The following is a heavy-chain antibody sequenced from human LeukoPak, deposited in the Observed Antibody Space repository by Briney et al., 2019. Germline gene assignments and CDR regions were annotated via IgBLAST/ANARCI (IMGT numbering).Heavy chain of an antibody. CDR2: IYYSGNT. J-gene: IGHJ3*02. D-gene: IGHD6-6*01. V-gene: IGHV4-30-4*01. CDR3: ARLYSSSSGRVLDI. CDR1: GGSISSGDYY. Sequence: SETLSLTCTVSGGSISSGDYYWSWIRQPPGKGLEWIGYIYYSGNTYYNPSLKGRVTISVDTSKNQFSLKLSSVTAADTAVYYCARLYSSSSGRVLDIWGQGTMVTVSS.